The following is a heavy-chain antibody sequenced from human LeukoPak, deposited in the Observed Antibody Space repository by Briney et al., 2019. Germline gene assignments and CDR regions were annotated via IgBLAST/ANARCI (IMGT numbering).Heavy chain of an antibody. CDR3: ARNSSTIVSGIRTAVGFDS. Sequence: KPSETLSLTCAVYGGSFSGYYWSWIRQPPGKGLEWIGEINHSGSTNYNPSLKSRVTISVDTSKNQFSLKLSSVTAVDTAIYYCARNSSTIVSGIRTAVGFDSWGQGTRVTVSS. CDR2: INHSGST. V-gene: IGHV4-34*01. CDR1: GGSFSGYY. D-gene: IGHD5/OR15-5a*01. J-gene: IGHJ4*02.